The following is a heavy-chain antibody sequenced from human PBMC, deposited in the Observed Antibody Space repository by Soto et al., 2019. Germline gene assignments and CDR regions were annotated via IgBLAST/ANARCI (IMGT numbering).Heavy chain of an antibody. V-gene: IGHV3-7*03. CDR2: IKLDGAEK. CDR1: GFTFRTYW. Sequence: PGGSLRLSCVASGFTFRTYWMSWVRQAPGKGLEWVANIKLDGAEKYYVDSVAGRFTISRDNAKNSLYLEMNSLRDDDTAVYYCARGRSLTIWGRGTKVTVS. J-gene: IGHJ3*02. CDR3: ARGRSLTI.